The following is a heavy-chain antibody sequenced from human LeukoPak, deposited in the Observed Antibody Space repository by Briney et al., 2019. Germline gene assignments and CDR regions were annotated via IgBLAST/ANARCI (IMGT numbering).Heavy chain of an antibody. CDR3: AKEGMSRYPYYMDV. V-gene: IGHV3-23*01. D-gene: IGHD2-2*01. J-gene: IGHJ6*03. Sequence: PGGSLRLSCAASGFPFSSYGMSWVRQAPGKGLEWVSAISGSGGSTYYADSVKGRFTISRDNSKNTLYLQMNSLRAEDTAVYYCAKEGMSRYPYYMDVWGKGTTVTISS. CDR2: ISGSGGST. CDR1: GFPFSSYG.